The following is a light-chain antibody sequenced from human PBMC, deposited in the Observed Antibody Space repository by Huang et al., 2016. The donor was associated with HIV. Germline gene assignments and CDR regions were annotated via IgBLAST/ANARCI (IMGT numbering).Light chain of an antibody. V-gene: IGKV1-5*03. CDR1: QSISSW. CDR2: KAS. CDR3: QQYNSHLYT. Sequence: DIQMTQSPSTLSESVGDRVTITCRASQSISSWLAWYQQKPGKAPKLLIYKASSLESGVPSRFSGSASGTEFTLTISSLQPDDFATYYCQQYNSHLYTFGQGTKLEIK. J-gene: IGKJ2*01.